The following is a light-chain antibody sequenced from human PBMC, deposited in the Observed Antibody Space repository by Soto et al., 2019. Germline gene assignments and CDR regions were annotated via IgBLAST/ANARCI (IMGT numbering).Light chain of an antibody. Sequence: QSALTQPPSASGSPGQSVTISCTGTSSDVGGYKYVSWYQQHPGKAPKLMIFEVNKRPSGVPDRFSGSKSGNPASLTVSGLKAEDEADYYCSSYAGINNLGVFGTGTKLTVL. V-gene: IGLV2-8*01. J-gene: IGLJ1*01. CDR1: SSDVGGYKY. CDR3: SSYAGINNLGV. CDR2: EVN.